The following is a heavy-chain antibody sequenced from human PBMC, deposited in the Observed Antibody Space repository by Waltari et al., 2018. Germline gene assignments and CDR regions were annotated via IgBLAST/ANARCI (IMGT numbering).Heavy chain of an antibody. CDR2: INHSGST. D-gene: IGHD2-15*01. J-gene: IGHJ4*02. CDR1: GGSFSGYY. V-gene: IGHV4-34*01. CDR3: ARGVGYCSGGSCYLLYYFDY. Sequence: QVQLQQWGAGLLKPSETLSLTCAVYGGSFSGYYWSWIRQPPGKGLEWIGEINHSGSTNYNPARKSRVTISVDTSKNQFSLKLSSVTAADTAVYYCARGVGYCSGGSCYLLYYFDYWGQGTLVTVSS.